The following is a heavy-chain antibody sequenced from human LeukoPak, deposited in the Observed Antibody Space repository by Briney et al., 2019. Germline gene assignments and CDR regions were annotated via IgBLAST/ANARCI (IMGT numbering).Heavy chain of an antibody. D-gene: IGHD2-2*01. CDR2: INHSGST. V-gene: IGHV4-34*01. J-gene: IGHJ6*02. Sequence: SETLSLTCAVYGGSFSGYYWSWIRQPPGKGLEWIGEINHSGSTNYNPSLKSRVTISVDTSKNQFSLKLSSVTAADTAVYYCARSEYCSSTSCYSYYYYGMDVWGQGTTVTVSS. CDR1: GGSFSGYY. CDR3: ARSEYCSSTSCYSYYYYGMDV.